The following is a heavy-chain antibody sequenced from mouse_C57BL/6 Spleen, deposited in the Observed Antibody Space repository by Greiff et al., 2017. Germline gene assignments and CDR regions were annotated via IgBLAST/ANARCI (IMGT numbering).Heavy chain of an antibody. CDR3: AYYGNYGAWFAY. V-gene: IGHV1-59*01. CDR2: IDPSDSYT. CDR1: GYTFTSYW. D-gene: IGHD2-1*01. Sequence: QVQLQQPGAELVRPGTSVKLSCKASGYTFTSYWMHWVKQRPGQGLEWIGVIDPSDSYTNYNQKFKGKATLTVDTSSSTAYMQLSSLTSEDSAVYYCAYYGNYGAWFAYWGQGTLVTVSA. J-gene: IGHJ3*01.